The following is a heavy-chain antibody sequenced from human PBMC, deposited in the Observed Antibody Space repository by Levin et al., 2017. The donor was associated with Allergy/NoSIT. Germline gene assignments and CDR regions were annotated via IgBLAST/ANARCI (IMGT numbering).Heavy chain of an antibody. CDR3: ARAKGNGERFDP. Sequence: SQTLSLTCTVSSGSISGYYWSWIRQPAGKGLEWIGRIYSSGTTNYNPSLRNRVTMSVDTSKNQFSLKLSSVTAADTAVYYCARAKGNGERFDPWGQGTLVTVSS. D-gene: IGHD2-8*01. V-gene: IGHV4-4*07. J-gene: IGHJ5*02. CDR1: SGSISGYY. CDR2: IYSSGTT.